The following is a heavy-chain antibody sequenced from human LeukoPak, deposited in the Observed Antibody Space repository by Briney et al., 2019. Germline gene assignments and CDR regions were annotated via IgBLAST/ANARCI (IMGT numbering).Heavy chain of an antibody. CDR3: ARVKTTVVFDAFDI. CDR1: GFTVSSNY. CDR2: IYSGGST. Sequence: PGGSLRLSCAASGFTVSSNYMSWVRQAPGKGLEWVSVIYSGGSTYYADSVKGRFTISRDNAKNSLYLQMNSLSAEDTAVYYCARVKTTVVFDAFDIWGQGTMVTVSS. J-gene: IGHJ3*02. D-gene: IGHD4-23*01. V-gene: IGHV3-53*01.